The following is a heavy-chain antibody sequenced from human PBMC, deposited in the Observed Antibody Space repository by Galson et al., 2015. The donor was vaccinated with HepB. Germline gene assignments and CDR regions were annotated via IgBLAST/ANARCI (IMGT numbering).Heavy chain of an antibody. V-gene: IGHV3-48*02. CDR2: ISSSSTI. CDR1: GFTFSSYS. J-gene: IGHJ3*02. D-gene: IGHD1-1*01. Sequence: SLRLSCAASGFTFSSYSMNWVRQAPGKGLEWVSYISSSSTIYYADSVKGRFTISRDNAKNSLYLQMNSLRDEDTAVYYCAVYNRNAWDAFDIWGQGTMVTVSS. CDR3: AVYNRNAWDAFDI.